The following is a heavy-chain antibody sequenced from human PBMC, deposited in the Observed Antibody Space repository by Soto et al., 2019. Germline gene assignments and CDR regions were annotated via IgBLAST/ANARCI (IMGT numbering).Heavy chain of an antibody. J-gene: IGHJ6*02. D-gene: IGHD3-22*01. V-gene: IGHV5-51*01. CDR2: IYPGDSDT. CDR3: SRTVITTGGGYYYYGMDV. Sequence: ESLKISCKGSGYSFTSYWIGWVRQMPGKGLEWMGIIYPGDSDTRYSPSFQGQVTISADKSISTAYLQWSSLKASDTAMYYFSRTVITTGGGYYYYGMDVWGQGTTVTVSS. CDR1: GYSFTSYW.